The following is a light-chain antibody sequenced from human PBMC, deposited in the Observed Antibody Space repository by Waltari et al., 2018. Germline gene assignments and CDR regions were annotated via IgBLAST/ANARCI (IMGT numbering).Light chain of an antibody. Sequence: DIQMTQSPSSLSASVGHRVTITCRASQTINDYLNWYQQKPGEAPKLLIYAASSVQRGVPSRFSGTGSGTDFTLTISSLQPEEFATYYCQQSYSSRRSFGGGTKVEI. CDR3: QQSYSSRRS. J-gene: IGKJ4*01. V-gene: IGKV1-39*01. CDR1: QTINDY. CDR2: AAS.